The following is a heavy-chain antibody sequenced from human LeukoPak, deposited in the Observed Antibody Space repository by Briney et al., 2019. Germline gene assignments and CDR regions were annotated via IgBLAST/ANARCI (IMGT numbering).Heavy chain of an antibody. CDR3: AGGQQLENWFDP. CDR2: TYYRSKWYN. D-gene: IGHD6-13*01. Sequence: SQTLSLTCAISGDSVSGNSAAWNWIRQSPSRGLEWLGRTYYRSKWYNDYAVSVKSRITINPDTSKNQFSLQLNSVTPEDTAVYYCAGGQQLENWFDPWGQGTLVTVSS. V-gene: IGHV6-1*01. J-gene: IGHJ5*02. CDR1: GDSVSGNSAA.